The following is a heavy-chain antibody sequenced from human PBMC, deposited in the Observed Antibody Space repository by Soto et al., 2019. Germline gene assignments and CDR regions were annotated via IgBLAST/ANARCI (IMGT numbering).Heavy chain of an antibody. CDR1: GFTVSSNY. CDR2: IYSGGST. J-gene: IGHJ6*02. Sequence: EVQLVETGGGLSQPGGSLRLSCAASGFTVSSNYMSWVRQAPGKGLEWVSVIYSGGSTYYADSVRGRFTISRDNSKNTLYLQMKSLRAEDTAVYYCARDPPATRHGMDVWGQGTTVTVSS. CDR3: ARDPPATRHGMDV. V-gene: IGHV3-53*02.